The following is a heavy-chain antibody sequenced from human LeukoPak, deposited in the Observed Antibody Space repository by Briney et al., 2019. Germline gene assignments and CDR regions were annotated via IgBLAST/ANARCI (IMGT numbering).Heavy chain of an antibody. CDR2: VYYDGTSE. CDR1: GFRFSRHD. D-gene: IGHD3-10*01. Sequence: PGGSVRLSCGASGFRFSRHDMHWVRQSPGKGLEWVAAVYYDGTSEKYEDSVKGRFTISRDNSKSTLCLQMISLRVEDTALYYCAKALSDHGSGKDNWFDPWGQGTQVIVSS. J-gene: IGHJ5*02. CDR3: AKALSDHGSGKDNWFDP. V-gene: IGHV3-30*04.